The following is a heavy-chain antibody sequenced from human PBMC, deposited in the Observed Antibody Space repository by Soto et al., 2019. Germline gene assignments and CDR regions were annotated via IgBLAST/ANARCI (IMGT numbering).Heavy chain of an antibody. V-gene: IGHV3-30*18. Sequence: QVQLVESGGGVVQPGRSLRLSCAASGFTFSSYGMHWVRQAPGKGLEWVAVISYDGRNKYYADSVKGRFTISRDNSKNTLYLQMNSLRAEDTAVYYCEKGRAKPRGGSGSLDHWGQGTLVTVSS. CDR1: GFTFSSYG. D-gene: IGHD3-10*01. CDR2: ISYDGRNK. J-gene: IGHJ4*02. CDR3: EKGRAKPRGGSGSLDH.